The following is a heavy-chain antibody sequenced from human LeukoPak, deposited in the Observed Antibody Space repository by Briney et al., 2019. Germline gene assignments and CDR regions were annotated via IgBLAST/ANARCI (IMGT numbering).Heavy chain of an antibody. CDR2: IIPILGIA. V-gene: IGHV1-69*04. CDR3: ARGREMATSFSGTH. Sequence: SVKASCKASEGTFSSYAISWVRQAPGQGLEWMGRIIPILGIANYAQKFQGRVTITADKSTSTAYMELSSLRSEDTAVYYCARGREMATSFSGTHWGQGTLVTVSS. CDR1: EGTFSSYA. D-gene: IGHD5-24*01. J-gene: IGHJ4*02.